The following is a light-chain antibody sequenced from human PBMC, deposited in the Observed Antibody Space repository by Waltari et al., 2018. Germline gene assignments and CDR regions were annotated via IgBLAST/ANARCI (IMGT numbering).Light chain of an antibody. CDR1: QSVSSNY. Sequence: ENVLTQSPGTLSLSPGERVTLSCRASQSVSSNYLAWYQQKPGQAPRLLIYGASTRATGIPDRFSGSGSGTEFSRGISRLEPEDIALYFCQQYGSSPWTFGLGTRVAIK. CDR3: QQYGSSPWT. V-gene: IGKV3-20*01. J-gene: IGKJ1*01. CDR2: GAS.